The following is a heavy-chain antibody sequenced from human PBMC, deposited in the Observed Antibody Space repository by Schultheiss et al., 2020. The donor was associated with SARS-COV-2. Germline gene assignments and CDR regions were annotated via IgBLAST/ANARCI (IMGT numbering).Heavy chain of an antibody. Sequence: SQTLSLTCTVSGGSISRGGYYWNWIRQHPGKGLEWIGHVFHSGSTFYNPSLKSRVAISVDTSENQFSLKLTSVSAADTAVYYCARGVGWIEGDYWGQGTLVTVSS. D-gene: IGHD2-2*03. CDR3: ARGVGWIEGDY. CDR1: GGSISRGGYY. CDR2: VFHSGST. V-gene: IGHV4-31*02. J-gene: IGHJ4*02.